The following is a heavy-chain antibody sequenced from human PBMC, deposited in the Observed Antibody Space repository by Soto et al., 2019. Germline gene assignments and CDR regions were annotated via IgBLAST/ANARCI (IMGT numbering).Heavy chain of an antibody. CDR2: IIPILGIA. J-gene: IGHJ4*02. CDR1: GGTFSSYT. CDR3: ACDRWHASNPAIASF. V-gene: IGHV1-69*02. Sequence: SVKVSCKASGGTFSSYTISWVRQAPGQGLEWMGRIIPILGIANYAQKFQGRVTITADKSTSTAYMELSSLRSEDTAVYYCACDRWHASNPAIASFWGQGTLVPVYS. D-gene: IGHD5-18*01.